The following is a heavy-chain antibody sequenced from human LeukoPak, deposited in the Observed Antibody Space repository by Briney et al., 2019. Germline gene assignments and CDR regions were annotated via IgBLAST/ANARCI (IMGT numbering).Heavy chain of an antibody. CDR3: ARDSGGGKRVQLERPGPLDL. D-gene: IGHD1-1*01. Sequence: QPGGSLRLSCAASGFTFSSYGMHWVRQAPGKGLEWVAVIWYGGSNKYYADSVKGRFTISRDNSKNTLYLQMNSLRAEDTAVYYCARDSGGGKRVQLERPGPLDLWGRGTLVTVSS. CDR1: GFTFSSYG. V-gene: IGHV3-33*08. CDR2: IWYGGSNK. J-gene: IGHJ2*01.